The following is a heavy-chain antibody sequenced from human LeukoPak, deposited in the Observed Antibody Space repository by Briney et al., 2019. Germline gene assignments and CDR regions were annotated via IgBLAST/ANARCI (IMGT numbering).Heavy chain of an antibody. D-gene: IGHD1-26*01. V-gene: IGHV4-30-4*01. Sequence: SQTLSLTCTVSGVSISSGDYYWSWIRQPPGKVLEWIGYVYHSGSTYYSPPLRNRVTLSVDTSKNQFSLKLSSVTAADTAVYYCARHPIVGAGGVDCWGQGTLVTVSS. J-gene: IGHJ4*02. CDR2: VYHSGST. CDR3: ARHPIVGAGGVDC. CDR1: GVSISSGDYY.